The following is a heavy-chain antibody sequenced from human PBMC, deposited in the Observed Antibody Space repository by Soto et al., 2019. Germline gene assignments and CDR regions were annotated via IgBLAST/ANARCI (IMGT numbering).Heavy chain of an antibody. CDR1: GDSINSVNFY. Sequence: SETLSLTCSVSGDSINSVNFYWGWIRQPPGRGLEWIGSIYYTGSTYYNPSLKSRVTISVDTSKNQFSLKLSSVTAADTAVYYCARRYGGTFDYWGQGTLVTVSS. CDR3: ARRYGGTFDY. CDR2: IYYTGST. V-gene: IGHV4-39*07. J-gene: IGHJ4*02. D-gene: IGHD2-15*01.